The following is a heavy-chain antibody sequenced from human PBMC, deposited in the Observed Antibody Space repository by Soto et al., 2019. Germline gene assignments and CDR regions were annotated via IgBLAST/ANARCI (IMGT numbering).Heavy chain of an antibody. CDR2: IFSNAEK. CDR3: ARILRNNHHPPDY. CDR1: GISLSNDRTG. J-gene: IGHJ4*02. V-gene: IGHV2-26*01. Sequence: QVTLKESGPVLVKPTETLTLTCTVSGISLSNDRTGVSWLRQPAGKALEWLAHIFSNAEKSHSTSLKSRLTISKDTSKSQVVLTMTHVDPVDTATYYCARILRNNHHPPDYWGQGTLVTVSS.